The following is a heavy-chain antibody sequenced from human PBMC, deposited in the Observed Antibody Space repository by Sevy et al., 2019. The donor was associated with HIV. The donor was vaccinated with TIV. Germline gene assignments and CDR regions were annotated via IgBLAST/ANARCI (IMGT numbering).Heavy chain of an antibody. V-gene: IGHV3-21*01. CDR2: ISGSGSYI. CDR1: GFAFSTNS. Sequence: GGSLRLSCAASGFAFSTNSMNWVRQAPGKGLEWVSSISGSGSYIYYADSVQGRVAISRDNAKSSLYLQMNSLRAEDTAVYYCVREAANVRYFDYWGQGTLVTVSS. D-gene: IGHD3-10*02. CDR3: VREAANVRYFDY. J-gene: IGHJ4*02.